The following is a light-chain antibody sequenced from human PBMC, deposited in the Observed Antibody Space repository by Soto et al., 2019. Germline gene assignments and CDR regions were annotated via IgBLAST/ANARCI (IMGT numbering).Light chain of an antibody. CDR1: QGVSAN. J-gene: IGKJ1*01. V-gene: IGKV3-15*01. CDR3: QQYNNWPRT. CDR2: GVS. Sequence: EIVMPQYPDTLSVSPGKRATLSCRASQGVSANLAWYQQKPGQAPRLLIYGVSTRATGIPARFSGSGAETEFTLTISSLQSEDFAVYYCQQYNNWPRTFGQGSKV.